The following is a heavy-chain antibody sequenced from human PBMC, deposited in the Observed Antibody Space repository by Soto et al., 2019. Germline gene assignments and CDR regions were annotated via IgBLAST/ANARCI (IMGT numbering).Heavy chain of an antibody. V-gene: IGHV1-18*01. CDR3: AGGYSYGYVMGGDAFDI. CDR2: ISAYNGNT. CDR1: GYTFTSYV. D-gene: IGHD5-18*01. Sequence: ASVKVSCKASGYTFTSYVISWVRQAPGQGLEWMGWISAYNGNTNYAQKLQGRVTMTTDTSTSTAYMELRSLRSDDTAVYYCAGGYSYGYVMGGDAFDIWGQGTMVTVSS. J-gene: IGHJ3*02.